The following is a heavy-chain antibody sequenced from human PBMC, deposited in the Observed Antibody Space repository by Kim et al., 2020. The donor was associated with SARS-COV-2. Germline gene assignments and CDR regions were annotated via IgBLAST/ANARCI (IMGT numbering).Heavy chain of an antibody. J-gene: IGHJ4*02. D-gene: IGHD3-10*01. V-gene: IGHV7-4-1*02. CDR1: GYTFTSYA. Sequence: ASVKVSCKASGYTFTSYAMNWVRQAPGQGLEWMGWINTNTGNPTYAQGFTGRFVFSLDTSVSTAYLQISSLKAEDTAVYYCARDSHITYYYGSGSYYNPDYWGQGTLVTVSS. CDR2: INTNTGNP. CDR3: ARDSHITYYYGSGSYYNPDY.